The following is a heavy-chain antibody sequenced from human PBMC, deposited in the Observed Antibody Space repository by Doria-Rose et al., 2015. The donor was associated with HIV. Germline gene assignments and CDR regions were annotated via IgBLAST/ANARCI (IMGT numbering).Heavy chain of an antibody. CDR1: GASLSSPGMG. Sequence: QITLKESGPVLVKPTETLTLTCTVSGASLSSPGMGVSWIRQPPGKALEWLANIFSDDERSDTPSLKSRLTIARRTSTSQVVLTRTDMHPVDAATYYCARIKSSRWYHKYYFDFWGKGTLVIVSA. J-gene: IGHJ4*02. D-gene: IGHD6-13*01. CDR3: ARIKSSRWYHKYYFDF. V-gene: IGHV2-26*01. CDR2: IFSDDER.